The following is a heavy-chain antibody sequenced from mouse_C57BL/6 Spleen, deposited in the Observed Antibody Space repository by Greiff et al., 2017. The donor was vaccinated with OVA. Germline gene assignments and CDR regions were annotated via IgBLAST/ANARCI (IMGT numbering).Heavy chain of an antibody. CDR2: IYPGDGDT. V-gene: IGHV1-82*01. J-gene: IGHJ4*01. CDR3: ARGGYYGSSPYAMDY. Sequence: VQLQQSGPELVKPGASVKISCKASGYAFSSSWMNWVKQRPGKGLEWIGRIYPGDGDTNYNGKFKGKATLTADKSSSTAYMQLSSLTSEDSAVYFCARGGYYGSSPYAMDYWGQGTSVTVSS. CDR1: GYAFSSSW. D-gene: IGHD1-1*01.